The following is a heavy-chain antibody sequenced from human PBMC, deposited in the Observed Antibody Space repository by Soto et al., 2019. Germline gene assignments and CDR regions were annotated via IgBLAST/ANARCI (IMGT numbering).Heavy chain of an antibody. Sequence: PGESLKISCKGSGYSFTNYWIAWVRQMPGKGLEWMGIISPGDSDTIYSPSFQGQVTISADKSISTAYLQWSSLKASDTAMYFCARQATIATRRSWDCYGMDVWGEGTTVTVCS. D-gene: IGHD6-6*01. CDR3: ARQATIATRRSWDCYGMDV. CDR1: GYSFTNYW. CDR2: ISPGDSDT. J-gene: IGHJ6*04. V-gene: IGHV5-51*01.